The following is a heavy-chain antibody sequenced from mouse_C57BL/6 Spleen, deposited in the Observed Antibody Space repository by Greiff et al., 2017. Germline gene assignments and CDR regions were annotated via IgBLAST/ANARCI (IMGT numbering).Heavy chain of an antibody. CDR1: GFTFSSYA. J-gene: IGHJ2*01. CDR3: ARDYDGTRGNFDY. CDR2: LSDGGSYT. V-gene: IGHV5-4*01. Sequence: EVQRVESGGGLVKPGGSLKLSCAASGFTFSSYAMSWVRQTPEKRLEWVATLSDGGSYTYYPDNVKGRFTISRDNAKNNMYLQMSHLKSEDTAMYYCARDYDGTRGNFDYWGQGTTLTVSS. D-gene: IGHD2-12*01.